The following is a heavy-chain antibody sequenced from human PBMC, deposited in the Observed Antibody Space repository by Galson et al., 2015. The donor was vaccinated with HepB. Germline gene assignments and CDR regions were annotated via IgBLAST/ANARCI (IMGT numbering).Heavy chain of an antibody. CDR3: ARSDHGDYDDAFDI. CDR1: GFSLSNARMG. J-gene: IGHJ3*02. D-gene: IGHD4-17*01. Sequence: PALVKPTQTLTLTCTVSGFSLSNARMGVSWIRQPPGKALEWLAHIFSNDEKSYSTSLKSRLTISKDTSKSQVILTMTNMDPVDTATYCCARSDHGDYDDAFDIWGQGTMVTVSS. V-gene: IGHV2-26*01. CDR2: IFSNDEK.